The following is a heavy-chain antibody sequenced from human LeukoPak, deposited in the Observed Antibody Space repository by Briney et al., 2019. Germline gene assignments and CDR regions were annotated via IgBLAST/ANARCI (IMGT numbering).Heavy chain of an antibody. CDR1: ADSVSSNSVV. D-gene: IGHD6-19*01. Sequence: SQTLSLTCALSADSVSSNSVVWNWIRQSPSRGLEWLGRTYFRSKWYYDYAVSVISRIAINPDTSKNQFSLHLNSVTPEGTAVYYCARQAVAARGLDYWGQGTLVTVSS. V-gene: IGHV6-1*01. CDR2: TYFRSKWYY. CDR3: ARQAVAARGLDY. J-gene: IGHJ4*02.